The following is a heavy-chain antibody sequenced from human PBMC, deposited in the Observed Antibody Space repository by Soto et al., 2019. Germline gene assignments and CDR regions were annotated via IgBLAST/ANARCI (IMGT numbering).Heavy chain of an antibody. CDR1: GFTFRNYG. CDR2: IGIGSSTT. J-gene: IGHJ6*02. CDR3: ARVAIASGGVIAVTYALDV. Sequence: PGGSLRLSCAASGFTFRNYGMNWVRQAPGKGLEWVSYIGIGSSTTYYADSVKGRFTISRDNVKNSLFLQMNSLRDEDTAVYYCARVAIASGGVIAVTYALDVWGQGTTVTVSS. V-gene: IGHV3-48*02. D-gene: IGHD3-16*02.